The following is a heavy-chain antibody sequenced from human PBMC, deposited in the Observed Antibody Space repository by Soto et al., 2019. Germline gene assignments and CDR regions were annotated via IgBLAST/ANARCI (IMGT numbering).Heavy chain of an antibody. J-gene: IGHJ4*02. CDR3: AKGRGQNWNFEC. D-gene: IGHD1-1*01. V-gene: IGHV3-23*01. Sequence: EVQLLESGGGSVQPGGSLSLSCAASGFTFSIYAMHWVRRPPGKGLEWVSSLSGSGGTAYYADSVKGRFSISRDSFVNTLYLQMNSLRAEDTAVYYCAKGRGQNWNFECWGQGTLVNVSP. CDR1: GFTFSIYA. CDR2: LSGSGGTA.